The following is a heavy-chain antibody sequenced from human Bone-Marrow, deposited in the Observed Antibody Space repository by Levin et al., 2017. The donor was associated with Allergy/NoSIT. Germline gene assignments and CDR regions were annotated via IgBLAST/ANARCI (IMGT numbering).Heavy chain of an antibody. J-gene: IGHJ1*01. V-gene: IGHV5-51*01. CDR1: GYSFSTYF. CDR2: IYPDASAP. D-gene: IGHD2-21*01. Sequence: GESLKISCEASGYSFSTYFIAWVRQKPGKGLEWMGVIYPDASAPRYSPSFQGQVIISVDKSIKTAYLQWTSLKASDTAMYYCARLPRCLAGGDCYSNEYFQYWGQGTLVTVSS. CDR3: ARLPRCLAGGDCYSNEYFQY.